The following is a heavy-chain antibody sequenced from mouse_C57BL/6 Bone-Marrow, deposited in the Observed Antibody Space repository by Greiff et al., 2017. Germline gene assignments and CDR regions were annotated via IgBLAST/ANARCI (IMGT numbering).Heavy chain of an antibody. CDR3: TTFYDGYYLDY. J-gene: IGHJ2*01. CDR2: IDPEDGDT. Sequence: VHVKQSGAELVRPGASVKLSCTASGFNIKDYYMHWVKQRPEQGLEWIGRIDPEDGDTEYAPKFQGKATMTADTSSNTAYLQLSSLTSEDTAVYYCTTFYDGYYLDYWGQGPTLTVSS. D-gene: IGHD2-3*01. CDR1: GFNIKDYY. V-gene: IGHV14-1*01.